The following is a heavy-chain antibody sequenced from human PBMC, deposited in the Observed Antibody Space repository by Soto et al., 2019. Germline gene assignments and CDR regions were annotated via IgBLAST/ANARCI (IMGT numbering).Heavy chain of an antibody. V-gene: IGHV4-31*03. CDR2: IYYSGST. CDR3: ARAPRGYQLLLHVDAFDI. CDR1: GGSISSGGYY. J-gene: IGHJ3*02. Sequence: QVQLQESGPGLVKPSQTLSLTCTVSGGSISSGGYYWSWIRQHPGKGLEWIGYIYYSGSTYYNPSLKSRVTMSVDTSKNQFSLKLSSVTAADTAVYYCARAPRGYQLLLHVDAFDIWGQGTMVTVSS. D-gene: IGHD2-2*01.